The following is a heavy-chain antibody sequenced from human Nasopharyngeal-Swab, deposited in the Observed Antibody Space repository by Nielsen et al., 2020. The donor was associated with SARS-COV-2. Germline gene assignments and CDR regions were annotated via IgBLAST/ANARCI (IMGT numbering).Heavy chain of an antibody. CDR3: AKGMNVLDY. D-gene: IGHD1-1*01. CDR2: IKEDGSER. CDR1: GFTFGSYW. Sequence: GESLRLSCAASGFTFGSYWMSWVRQAPGKGLEWVANIKEDGSERYYVDSVKGRFTISRDNAEKSLYLQMNRLRAEDRAVYYCAKGMNVLDYWGQGTLVTVSS. J-gene: IGHJ4*02. V-gene: IGHV3-7*02.